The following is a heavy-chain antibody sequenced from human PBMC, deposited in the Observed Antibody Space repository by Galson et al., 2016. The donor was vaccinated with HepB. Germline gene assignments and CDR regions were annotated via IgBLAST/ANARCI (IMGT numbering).Heavy chain of an antibody. CDR1: GFTFRSNG. CDR2: ISYDGSNK. Sequence: SLRLSCAASGFTFRSNGMHWARQAPGKGLEWVAVISYDGSNKYYADSVKGRFTISRDNSKNTLFLQMNSLRSEDTAVYYCAKDIADLSGMPDYWGQGTLVTVSS. J-gene: IGHJ4*02. V-gene: IGHV3-30*18. CDR3: AKDIADLSGMPDY. D-gene: IGHD3-10*01.